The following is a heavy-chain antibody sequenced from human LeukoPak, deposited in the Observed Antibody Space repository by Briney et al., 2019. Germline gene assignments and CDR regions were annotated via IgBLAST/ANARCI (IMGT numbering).Heavy chain of an antibody. Sequence: GGSLRLSCAASGFTFSSYSMNWVRQAPGKGLEWVSSISSSSSYIYYADSVKGRFTISRDNAKNSLYLQMNSLRAEDTAVYYCAKLRYCSSTSCSPDDYWGRGTLVTVSS. V-gene: IGHV3-21*01. CDR1: GFTFSSYS. CDR3: AKLRYCSSTSCSPDDY. CDR2: ISSSSSYI. D-gene: IGHD2-2*01. J-gene: IGHJ4*02.